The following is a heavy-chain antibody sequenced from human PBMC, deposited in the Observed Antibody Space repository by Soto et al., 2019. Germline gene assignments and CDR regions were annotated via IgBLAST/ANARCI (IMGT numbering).Heavy chain of an antibody. J-gene: IGHJ3*02. CDR1: GGSFSGYY. CDR3: XGETXDYDFLAAXTTXDI. D-gene: IGHD3-9*01. V-gene: IGHV4-34*01. Sequence: QVQLQQWGAGLLKPSETLSLNCGVSGGSFSGYYWSWIRQPPGKGLEWIGEINHSGSADYNPSLKSRVTIXVDXXXXXXXXXXXXXXXXXXXXXXXXGETXDYDFLAAXTTXDIWGQGTMV. CDR2: INHSGSA.